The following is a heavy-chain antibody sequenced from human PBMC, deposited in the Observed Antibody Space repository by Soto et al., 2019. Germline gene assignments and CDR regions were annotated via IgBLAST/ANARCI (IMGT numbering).Heavy chain of an antibody. Sequence: EVQLVESGGGLVQPGRSLRLSCAASGFTFDDYAMHWVRQAPGKGLEWVSGISWNSGSIGYADSVKGRFTISRDNAKNSLYLQMNSLRVEDTALYYCAKDKYEYSSSPVDYWGQGTLVTVSS. CDR2: ISWNSGSI. CDR3: AKDKYEYSSSPVDY. D-gene: IGHD6-6*01. J-gene: IGHJ4*02. V-gene: IGHV3-9*01. CDR1: GFTFDDYA.